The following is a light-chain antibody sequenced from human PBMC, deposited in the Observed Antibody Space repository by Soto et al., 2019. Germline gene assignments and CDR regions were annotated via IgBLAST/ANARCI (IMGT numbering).Light chain of an antibody. J-gene: IGKJ1*01. V-gene: IGKV1-39*01. Sequence: DIQMTQAPSSLPASVGDRVTITCRVSQTIGNYLNWYQQRPGKAPNLLISAASTLQSGVPSRFSGSGSGTDFTLTITSLQPEDFATYYCQQSYNTPRTFGQGTKVDIK. CDR1: QTIGNY. CDR3: QQSYNTPRT. CDR2: AAS.